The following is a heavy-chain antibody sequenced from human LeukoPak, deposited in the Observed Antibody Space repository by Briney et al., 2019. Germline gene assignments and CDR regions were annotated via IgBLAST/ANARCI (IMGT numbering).Heavy chain of an antibody. D-gene: IGHD3-10*01. CDR1: GGSFSGYY. Sequence: PSETLSLTCAVYGGSFSGYYWSWIRQPPGKGLEWIGEINHSGSTNYNPSLKSQVTISVDTSKNQFSLKLSSVTAADTAVYYCARDPPQYYYGSGSYDPDDYWGQGTLVTVSS. CDR2: INHSGST. V-gene: IGHV4-34*01. J-gene: IGHJ4*02. CDR3: ARDPPQYYYGSGSYDPDDY.